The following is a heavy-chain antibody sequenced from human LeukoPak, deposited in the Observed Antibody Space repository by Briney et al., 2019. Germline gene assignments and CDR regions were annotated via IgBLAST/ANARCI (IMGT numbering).Heavy chain of an antibody. V-gene: IGHV3-23*01. CDR3: ANHARWYDSSGDSYY. D-gene: IGHD3-22*01. CDR2: ISGSGGST. CDR1: GFTFWNFD. Sequence: GGSLRLSCAVSGFTFWNFDMICVRQAPEKGLEWVSTISGSGGSTYYADSVKGRFTISRDNSKNTLYLQMNSLRAEDTAVYYGANHARWYDSSGDSYYWGQGTLVTVSS. J-gene: IGHJ4*02.